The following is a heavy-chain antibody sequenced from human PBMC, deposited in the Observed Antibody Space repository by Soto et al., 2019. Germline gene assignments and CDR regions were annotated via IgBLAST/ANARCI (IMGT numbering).Heavy chain of an antibody. CDR2: ISGSGGST. J-gene: IGHJ1*01. CDR3: ARDRVESGYPEYFQH. Sequence: PGGSLRLSCAASGFTFSRYAMSWGRQAPGKGLEWVSAISGSGGSTYYADSVKGRFTISRDNSKNTLYLQMNSLRAEDTAVYYCARDRVESGYPEYFQHWGQGTLVTVSS. V-gene: IGHV3-23*01. D-gene: IGHD3-22*01. CDR1: GFTFSRYA.